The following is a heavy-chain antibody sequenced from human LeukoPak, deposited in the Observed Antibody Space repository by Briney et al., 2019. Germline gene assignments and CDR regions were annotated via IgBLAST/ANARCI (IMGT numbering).Heavy chain of an antibody. CDR1: GYTFTSYD. Sequence: GASVKVSCKASGYTFTSYDINWVRQATGQGPEWMGWMNPNSGNTGYAQKFQGRVTMTRNTSISTAYMELSSLRSEDTAVYYCAGSLRSSYYDFWSGYINWFDPWGQGTLVTVSS. J-gene: IGHJ5*02. D-gene: IGHD3-3*01. CDR2: MNPNSGNT. CDR3: AGSLRSSYYDFWSGYINWFDP. V-gene: IGHV1-8*01.